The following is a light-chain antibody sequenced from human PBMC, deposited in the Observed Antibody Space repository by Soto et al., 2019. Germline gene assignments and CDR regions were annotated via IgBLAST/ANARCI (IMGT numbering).Light chain of an antibody. CDR3: SSYTSSSTPRVV. CDR2: EVS. Sequence: QSALTQPASVSGSPGQSITISCTGTSSDVGGYNYVSWYQQHPGKAPKLMIYEVSNRPSGVSNRFSGSKSGNTASLTISGLQAEDEADYYCSSYTSSSTPRVVFGGGTKLTV. CDR1: SSDVGGYNY. V-gene: IGLV2-14*01. J-gene: IGLJ2*01.